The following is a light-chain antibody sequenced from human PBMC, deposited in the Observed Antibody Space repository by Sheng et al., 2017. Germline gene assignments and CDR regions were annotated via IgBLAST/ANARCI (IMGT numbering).Light chain of an antibody. CDR1: DIGSKT. Sequence: SYELTQPPSVSVAPGQTARMTCGGNDIGSKTVHWYQQKPGQAPVLVVYDDSDRPSGIPERFSGSNSGNTATLTISRVEAGDEADYYCQVWDTSSDHLVVFGAGTKLTVL. CDR3: QVWDTSSDHLVV. CDR2: DDS. J-gene: IGLJ2*01. V-gene: IGLV3-21*02.